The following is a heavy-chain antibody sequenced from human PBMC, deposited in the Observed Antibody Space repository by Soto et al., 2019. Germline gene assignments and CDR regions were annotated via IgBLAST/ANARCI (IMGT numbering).Heavy chain of an antibody. CDR1: GGTFSSYA. V-gene: IGHV1-69*06. Sequence: SVKVSCKASGGTFSSYAISGVLQSPLQWLEWMGGIIPIFGTANYAQKFQGRVTITADKSTSTAYMELSSLRSEDTAVYYCARDSGYDPSYYYYGMDVRGQGTTVTVSS. J-gene: IGHJ6*02. CDR3: ARDSGYDPSYYYYGMDV. CDR2: IIPIFGTA. D-gene: IGHD5-12*01.